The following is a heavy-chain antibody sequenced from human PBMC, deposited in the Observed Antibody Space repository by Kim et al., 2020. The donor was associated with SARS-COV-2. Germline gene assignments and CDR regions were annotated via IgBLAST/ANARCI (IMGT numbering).Heavy chain of an antibody. V-gene: IGHV3-11*06. D-gene: IGHD3-3*01. Sequence: SVKGRFTVSRDNANYSLYLQMNSLRVDDTAVYYCARVLYYDFWSGYYMDVWGKGTTVTVSS. CDR3: ARVLYYDFWSGYYMDV. J-gene: IGHJ6*03.